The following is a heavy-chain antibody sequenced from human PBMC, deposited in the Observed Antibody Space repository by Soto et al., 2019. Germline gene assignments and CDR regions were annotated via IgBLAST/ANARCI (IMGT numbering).Heavy chain of an antibody. CDR3: AKVPRAVRFLEWLFDY. CDR1: GFTFSSYA. V-gene: IGHV3-23*01. Sequence: GGSLRLSCAASGFTFSSYAMSWVRQAPGKGLEWVSAISGSGGSTYYADSVKGRFTISRDNSKNTLYLQMNSLRAEDTAVYYCAKVPRAVRFLEWLFDYWGQGTLVTVSS. CDR2: ISGSGGST. J-gene: IGHJ4*02. D-gene: IGHD3-3*01.